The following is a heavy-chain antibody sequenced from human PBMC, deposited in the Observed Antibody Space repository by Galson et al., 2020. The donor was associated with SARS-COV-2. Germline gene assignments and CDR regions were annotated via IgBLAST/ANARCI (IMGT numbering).Heavy chain of an antibody. CDR3: TRDYYGAGSADALDI. CDR2: IRNKVYGGTT. J-gene: IGHJ3*02. V-gene: IGHV3-49*04. D-gene: IGHD3-10*01. CDR1: GFTFGDYT. Sequence: GGSLRLSCTSSGFTFGDYTMSWVRQAPGKGLEWVGFIRNKVYGGTTEYAASVKGRFTISRDDSKSIAYLQMSSLKTEDTAVYYCTRDYYGAGSADALDIWGQGTTVTVSS.